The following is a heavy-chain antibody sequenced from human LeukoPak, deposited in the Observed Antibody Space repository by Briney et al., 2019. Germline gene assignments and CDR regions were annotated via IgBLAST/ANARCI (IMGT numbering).Heavy chain of an antibody. CDR3: ARVDSSGYYSLDY. CDR2: IYHSGST. D-gene: IGHD3-22*01. CDR1: GGSISSSNW. Sequence: SETLSLTCAVSGGSISSSNWWSWVRQPPGKGLEWIGEIYHSGSTNYNPSLKSRVTISVDKSKNQFSLKLSSVTAADTAVYYCARVDSSGYYSLDYWGQGTLVTVSS. J-gene: IGHJ4*02. V-gene: IGHV4-4*02.